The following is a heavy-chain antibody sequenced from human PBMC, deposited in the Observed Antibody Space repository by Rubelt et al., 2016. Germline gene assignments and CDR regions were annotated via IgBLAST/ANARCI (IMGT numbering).Heavy chain of an antibody. CDR1: GGTFSSYA. CDR3: ARDPLPVRGGIMTPTH. D-gene: IGHD3-10*01. Sequence: QVQLVQSGAEVKKPGSSVKVSCKASGGTFSSYAISWVRQAPGQGLEWMGRIIPILGIANYAEKAQGKVTSTANKSTRTAYMELSSRGTEDTAVYYCARDPLPVRGGIMTPTHWGQGTLVTVSS. CDR2: IIPILGIA. V-gene: IGHV1-69*04. J-gene: IGHJ4*02.